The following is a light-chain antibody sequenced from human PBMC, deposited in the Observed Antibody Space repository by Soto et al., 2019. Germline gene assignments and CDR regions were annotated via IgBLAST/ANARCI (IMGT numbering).Light chain of an antibody. CDR3: QTWGTGIQV. CDR2: LNSDGSH. V-gene: IGLV4-69*01. Sequence: QLVLTQSPSASASLGASVKLTCTLSSVHSSYAIAWHQQQPEKGPRYLMKLNSDGSHSKGDGIPDRFSGSSSGAERYLTISSLQSEDEADYYCQTWGTGIQVFGGGTTLTVL. J-gene: IGLJ2*01. CDR1: SVHSSYA.